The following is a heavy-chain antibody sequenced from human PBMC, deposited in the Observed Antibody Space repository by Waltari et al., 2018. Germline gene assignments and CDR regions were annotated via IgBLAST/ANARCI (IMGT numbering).Heavy chain of an antibody. Sequence: QVQLVQSGAEVKKPGASVKVSCKASGYTFTGYYMHWVRQAPGQGLEWMGWINPNSGGTNYAQKFQGRVTMTRDTSISTAYMELSRLRSDDTAVDYCARGGITGTPQDAFDIWGQGTMVTVSS. J-gene: IGHJ3*02. CDR3: ARGGITGTPQDAFDI. CDR1: GYTFTGYY. D-gene: IGHD1-20*01. CDR2: INPNSGGT. V-gene: IGHV1-2*02.